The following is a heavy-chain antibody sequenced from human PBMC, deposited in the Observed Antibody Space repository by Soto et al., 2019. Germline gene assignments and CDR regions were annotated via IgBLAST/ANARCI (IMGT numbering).Heavy chain of an antibody. V-gene: IGHV3-30*18. D-gene: IGHD1-26*01. CDR1: GFTFSSYG. CDR2: ISYDGSNK. CDR3: AKDLVKMGLSSRLYYYYGMDV. Sequence: PGGSLRLSCAASGFTFSSYGMHWVRQAPGKGLEWVAVISYDGSNKYYADSVKGRFTISRDNSKNTLYLQMNSLRAEDTAVYYCAKDLVKMGLSSRLYYYYGMDVWGQGTTVTVSS. J-gene: IGHJ6*02.